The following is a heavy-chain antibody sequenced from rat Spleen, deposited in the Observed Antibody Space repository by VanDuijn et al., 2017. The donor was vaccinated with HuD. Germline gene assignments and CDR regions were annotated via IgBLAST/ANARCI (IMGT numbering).Heavy chain of an antibody. V-gene: IGHV5-29*01. CDR3: ASHLSAGDY. CDR2: INYAGSNT. CDR1: GFTFSSYW. J-gene: IGHJ2*01. D-gene: IGHD1-12*01. Sequence: EVQLVESGGGLVQPGRSLKLSCAASGFTFSSYWMYWIRQAPGKGLEWVATINYAGSNTYYRDSVKGRFTISRDNAKSTLYLQMDSLRSEDTATYYCASHLSAGDYWGQGVMVTVSS.